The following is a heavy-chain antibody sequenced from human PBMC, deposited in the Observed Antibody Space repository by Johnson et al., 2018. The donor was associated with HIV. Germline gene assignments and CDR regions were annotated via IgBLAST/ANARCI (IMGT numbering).Heavy chain of an antibody. CDR1: GVTFSTYA. CDR3: ARIPGRYCSGGSCVFDAFDI. V-gene: IGHV3-30*04. Sequence: QVQLVESGGGGVQPGRSLRLSCVVSGVTFSTYAMHWVRQAPGKGLEWVAVMSYDGSNKYYADSVKGRFTISRDISKNTLCLRMSGLRAEDTAVYYCARIPGRYCSGGSCVFDAFDIWGQGTMVTVSS. D-gene: IGHD2-15*01. J-gene: IGHJ3*02. CDR2: MSYDGSNK.